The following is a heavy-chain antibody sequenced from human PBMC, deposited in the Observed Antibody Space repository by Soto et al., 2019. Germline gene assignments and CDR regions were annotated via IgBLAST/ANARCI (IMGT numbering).Heavy chain of an antibody. Sequence: QVQLQESGPGLVKPSQTLSLTCTVSGGSISSGDYYWSWIRQPPGKGLEWIGYIYYSGSTYYNPSLTSRVIISVDTSKNQFSLKLSSVTAADTAVYYCARGEDLVLMVHVWGQGTTVTVSS. CDR1: GGSISSGDYY. D-gene: IGHD2-8*01. V-gene: IGHV4-30-4*01. J-gene: IGHJ6*01. CDR2: IYYSGST. CDR3: ARGEDLVLMVHV.